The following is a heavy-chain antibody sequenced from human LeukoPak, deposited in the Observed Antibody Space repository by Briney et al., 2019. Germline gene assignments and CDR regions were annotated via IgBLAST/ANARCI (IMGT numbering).Heavy chain of an antibody. CDR1: GFTFSSYA. D-gene: IGHD1-7*01. CDR3: AKVRVVFNWNYAYYFDY. J-gene: IGHJ4*02. CDR2: ISYDGSNE. V-gene: IGHV3-30*18. Sequence: TGGSLRLSCAASGFTFSSYAMHWVRQAPGKALEWVALISYDGSNEYYADSVKGRFTISRDNSMNTLYLQMNSLRAEDTAVYYCAKVRVVFNWNYAYYFDYWGQGTLVTVSS.